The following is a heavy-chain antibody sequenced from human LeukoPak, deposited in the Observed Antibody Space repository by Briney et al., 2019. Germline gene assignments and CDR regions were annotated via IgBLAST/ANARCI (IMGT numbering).Heavy chain of an antibody. J-gene: IGHJ4*02. CDR1: GFTFSSYW. D-gene: IGHD6-13*01. Sequence: GGSLRLSCAASGFTFSSYWMSWVRQAPGKGLEWVANIKQDGSEKYYVDSVKGRFTISRDNAKNSLYLQMNSLRAEDTAVYYCARDFAPGPAGTWDYWGQGTLVTVSS. CDR2: IKQDGSEK. V-gene: IGHV3-7*01. CDR3: ARDFAPGPAGTWDY.